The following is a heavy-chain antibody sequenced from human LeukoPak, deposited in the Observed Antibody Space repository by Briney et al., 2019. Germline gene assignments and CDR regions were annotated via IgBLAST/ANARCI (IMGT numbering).Heavy chain of an antibody. CDR3: AGGGGPYFDS. Sequence: PGGSLILSCVISSCNISTYWLICGRQAPGKGLEWVANINQDGSEKYYLDSVKGRFAISRDNAKNSPYLQMNSLRAEDTAVYYCAGGGGPYFDSWGQGTLVTVSS. D-gene: IGHD6-25*01. J-gene: IGHJ4*02. CDR2: INQDGSEK. CDR1: SCNISTYW. V-gene: IGHV3-7*04.